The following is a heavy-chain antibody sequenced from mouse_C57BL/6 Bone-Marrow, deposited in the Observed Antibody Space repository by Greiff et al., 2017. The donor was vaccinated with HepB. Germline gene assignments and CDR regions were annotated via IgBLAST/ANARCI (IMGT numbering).Heavy chain of an antibody. CDR1: GYTFTDYY. J-gene: IGHJ3*01. V-gene: IGHV1-81*01. Sequence: QVQLQQSGPELVKPGASVKISCKASGYTFTDYYMNWVKQRTGQGLEWIGEIYPRSGNTYYNEKFKGKATLTADKSSSTAYMELRSLTSEDSAVYFCARKRNYDGFAYWGQGTLVTVSA. CDR2: IYPRSGNT. CDR3: ARKRNYDGFAY. D-gene: IGHD1-1*01.